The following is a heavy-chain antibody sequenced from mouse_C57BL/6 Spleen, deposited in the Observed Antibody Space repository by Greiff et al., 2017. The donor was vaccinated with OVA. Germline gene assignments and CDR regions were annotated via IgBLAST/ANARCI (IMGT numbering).Heavy chain of an antibody. V-gene: IGHV2-2*01. CDR3: ARNWDYGSSYDWYFDV. CDR1: GFSLTSYG. J-gene: IGHJ1*03. Sequence: VQLVESGPGLVQPSQSLSITCTVSGFSLTSYGVHWVRQSPGKGLEWLGVIWSGGSTDYNAAFISRLSISKDNSKSQVFFKMNSLQADDTAIYYCARNWDYGSSYDWYFDVWGTGTTVTVSS. CDR2: IWSGGST. D-gene: IGHD1-1*01.